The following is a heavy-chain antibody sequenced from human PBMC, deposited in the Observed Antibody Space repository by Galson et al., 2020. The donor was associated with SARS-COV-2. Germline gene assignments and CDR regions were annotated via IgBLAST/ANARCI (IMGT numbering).Heavy chain of an antibody. D-gene: IGHD5-18*01. CDR3: ARPGASGYSYGCDA. V-gene: IGHV5-10-1*01. CDR1: GYIFTSYL. Sequence: HGESLKISCKGSGYIFTSYLINWVRQMPGKGLEWMGRIDPNDTYTKYSPSFQGHVTFSVDKSTNTAYLQWSSLKASDTAMYYWARPGASGYSYGCDAWGQGTLGTVSS. CDR2: IDPNDTYT. J-gene: IGHJ5*02.